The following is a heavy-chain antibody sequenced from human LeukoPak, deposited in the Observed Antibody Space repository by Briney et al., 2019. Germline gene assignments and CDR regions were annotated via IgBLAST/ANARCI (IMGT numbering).Heavy chain of an antibody. Sequence: GGSLGLSCAASGFTFSSYSMNWVRQAPGKGLEWVSSISSSSSYIYYADSVKGRFTISRDNAKNSLYLQMNSLRAEDTAVYYCARADNYGDGWDYWGQGTLVTVSS. D-gene: IGHD4-17*01. V-gene: IGHV3-21*01. CDR3: ARADNYGDGWDY. CDR1: GFTFSSYS. CDR2: ISSSSSYI. J-gene: IGHJ4*02.